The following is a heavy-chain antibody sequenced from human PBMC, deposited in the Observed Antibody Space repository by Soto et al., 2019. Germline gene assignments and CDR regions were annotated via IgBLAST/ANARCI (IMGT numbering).Heavy chain of an antibody. CDR1: GGSISSGGYY. CDR3: ARDEDGGNSGAFDI. J-gene: IGHJ3*02. CDR2: IYYSGST. V-gene: IGHV4-31*03. Sequence: QVQLQESGPGLVKPSQTLSLTCTVSGGSISSGGYYWSWIRQHPGKGLEWIGYIYYSGSTYYNPSLKRRVTISVDTSKNQFSLKLSSVTAADTAVYYCARDEDGGNSGAFDIWGQGTMVTVSS. D-gene: IGHD2-21*02.